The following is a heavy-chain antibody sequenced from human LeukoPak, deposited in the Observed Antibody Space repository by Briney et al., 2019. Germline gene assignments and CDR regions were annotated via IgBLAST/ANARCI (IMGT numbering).Heavy chain of an antibody. D-gene: IGHD1-26*01. Sequence: SETLSLICTVSGGSISSGGYYWSWIRQPPGKGLEWIGYIYHSGSTYYNPSLKSRVTISVDRSKNQFSLKLSSVTAADTAVYYCAKHWRLGATRAAFDIWGQGTMVTVSS. CDR3: AKHWRLGATRAAFDI. J-gene: IGHJ3*02. CDR2: IYHSGST. V-gene: IGHV4-30-2*01. CDR1: GGSISSGGYY.